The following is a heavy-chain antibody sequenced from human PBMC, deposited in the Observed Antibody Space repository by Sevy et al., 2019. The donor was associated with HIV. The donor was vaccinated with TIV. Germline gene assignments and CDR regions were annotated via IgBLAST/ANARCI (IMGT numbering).Heavy chain of an antibody. V-gene: IGHV3-66*01. CDR2: TYSAGTT. D-gene: IGHD2-2*01. J-gene: IGHJ4*02. CDR1: GFTVSGNY. Sequence: GGSLRLTCSASGFTVSGNYMSWVRQAPGKGLEWVSITYSAGTTFYAASVKGGFTISRINSKNTLYLQMKSLRGEDTAVYSLSSAEVVSAGMAGRRLNYFDYWGQGTLVTVSS. CDR3: SSAEVVSAGMAGRRLNYFDY.